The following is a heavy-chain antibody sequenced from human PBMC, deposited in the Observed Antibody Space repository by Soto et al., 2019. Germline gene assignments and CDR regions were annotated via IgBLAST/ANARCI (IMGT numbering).Heavy chain of an antibody. CDR3: AKEDGDGYNWPLGAFDI. V-gene: IGHV3-30*18. D-gene: IGHD5-12*01. J-gene: IGHJ3*02. Sequence: QVQLVESGGGVVQPGRSLRLSCAASGFTFSSCGMHRVRQAPGKGLEWVALISYHGSSKFYADSVKGRFTISRDNSKNTLYLQMNNLRAEDTAMYYCAKEDGDGYNWPLGAFDIWGQGTMVTVSS. CDR2: ISYHGSSK. CDR1: GFTFSSCG.